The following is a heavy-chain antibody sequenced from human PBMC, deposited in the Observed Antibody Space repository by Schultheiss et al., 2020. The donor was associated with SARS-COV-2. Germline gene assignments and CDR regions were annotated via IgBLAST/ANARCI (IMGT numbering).Heavy chain of an antibody. D-gene: IGHD3-16*02. J-gene: IGHJ4*01. Sequence: GGSLRLSCAASGFTFSNGWMSWVRQAPGKGLEWVGRIKSKTDGGTTDYAAPVKGRFTISRDDSKNTLYLQMNSLKTEDTAVYYCTTGPSAYVWGSYRPAGRIDFWGHGTLVTVSS. CDR1: GFTFSNGW. CDR2: IKSKTDGGTT. CDR3: TTGPSAYVWGSYRPAGRIDF. V-gene: IGHV3-15*01.